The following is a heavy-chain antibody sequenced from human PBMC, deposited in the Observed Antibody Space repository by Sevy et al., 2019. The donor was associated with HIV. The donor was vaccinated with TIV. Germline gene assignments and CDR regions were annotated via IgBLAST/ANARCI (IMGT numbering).Heavy chain of an antibody. D-gene: IGHD3-10*01. J-gene: IGHJ4*02. CDR3: ARGSGTWEF. Sequence: ASVKVSCKASGYPFSNYDINWVRQAAGQGLEWMGWINPISGNTGYPQKFQDRVTITRDTSMSTAYMELNGVMSDDTAIYYCARGSGTWEFWGQGTLVTVSS. CDR1: GYPFSNYD. V-gene: IGHV1-8*03. CDR2: INPISGNT.